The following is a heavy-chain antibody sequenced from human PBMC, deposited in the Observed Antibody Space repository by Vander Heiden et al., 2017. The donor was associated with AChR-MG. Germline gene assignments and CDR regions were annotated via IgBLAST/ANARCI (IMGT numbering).Heavy chain of an antibody. Sequence: EVQLVESGGGLAQPGGSLSLSCAASASTFRPHCMAGVRQAPGKGLEWVANIKQDGSEKYYVDSVKGRVTISRDNAKNSLYLQMNSLRAEETAVYYCARDPLYSSSWCPDHDSFDIWCQVTMVTVSS. D-gene: IGHD6-13*01. CDR2: IKQDGSEK. CDR3: ARDPLYSSSWCPDHDSFDI. V-gene: IGHV3-7*01. J-gene: IGHJ3*02. CDR1: ASTFRPHC.